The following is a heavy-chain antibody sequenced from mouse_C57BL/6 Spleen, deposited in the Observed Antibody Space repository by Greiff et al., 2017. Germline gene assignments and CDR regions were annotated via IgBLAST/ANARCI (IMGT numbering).Heavy chain of an antibody. J-gene: IGHJ2*01. CDR1: GYTFTDYN. D-gene: IGHD2-3*01. CDR3: ARSYDGSNLDY. Sequence: VQLQQSGPELVKPGASVKIPCKASGYTFTDYNMDWVKQSHGKSLEWIGDINPNTGGTTYNQKFKGKATLTVDKSSSTAYMERRSLTSEDTAVDSCARSYDGSNLDYWGQGTTLTVSS. V-gene: IGHV1-18*01. CDR2: INPNTGGT.